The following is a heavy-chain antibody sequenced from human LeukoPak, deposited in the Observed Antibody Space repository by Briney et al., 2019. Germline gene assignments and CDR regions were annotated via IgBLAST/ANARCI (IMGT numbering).Heavy chain of an antibody. V-gene: IGHV4-59*12. J-gene: IGHJ4*02. Sequence: PSETLSLTCTVSGGSMSSYYWSWIRQPPGKGLEYIAYIYYRGNTNYNPSLKSRVTMSVDTSKNQFSLKLSSVTAAETAVYYCARDLSYFYASGTYYLGYYIDYWGQGTLVTVSS. CDR3: ARDLSYFYASGTYYLGYYIDY. CDR2: IYYRGNT. D-gene: IGHD3-10*01. CDR1: GGSMSSYY.